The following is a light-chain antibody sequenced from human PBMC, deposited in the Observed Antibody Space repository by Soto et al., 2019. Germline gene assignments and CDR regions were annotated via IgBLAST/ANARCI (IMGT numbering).Light chain of an antibody. J-gene: IGLJ1*01. CDR1: RSNIGVRS. CDR3: GAWDNSLNAGV. CDR2: DNN. V-gene: IGLV1-51*01. Sequence: QSVLTQPPSVSAAPGQQVSISCSGSRSNIGVRSVSWYQQLPGTSPKLLIYDNNKRPSGIPDRFSASKSGTSATLGITGLQTGDEADYYCGAWDNSLNAGVFGTGTKVTVL.